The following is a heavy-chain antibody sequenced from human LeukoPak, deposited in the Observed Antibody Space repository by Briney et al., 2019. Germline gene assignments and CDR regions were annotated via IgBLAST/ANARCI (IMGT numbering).Heavy chain of an antibody. V-gene: IGHV3-30-3*01. J-gene: IGHJ4*02. CDR1: GFTFRNYV. D-gene: IGHD5-12*01. Sequence: GGSLRLSCAASGFTFRNYVIHWVRQAPGKGLEWVAVTSSDLNVKLYADSVKGRFTISRDNSRSTLYLQMNSLRAEDTAVYYCARDEGGYVVYWGQGTLVTVSS. CDR2: TSSDLNVK. CDR3: ARDEGGYVVY.